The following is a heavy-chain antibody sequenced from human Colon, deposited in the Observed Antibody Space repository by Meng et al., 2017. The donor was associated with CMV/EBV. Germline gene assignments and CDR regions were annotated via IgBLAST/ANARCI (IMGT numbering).Heavy chain of an antibody. J-gene: IGHJ4*02. CDR1: GGSSSSSTYY. CDR3: ATDYGYYYFDR. CDR2: IYYSGYT. V-gene: IGHV4-39*07. Sequence: QLQGQESGPGLVKPSETLYLPCTVSGGSSSSSTYYWGWTRQTPGKGLEWIGNIYYSGYTYYNPSLKSRLTISVDTSKNQFSLKLTSVTAADTAVYYCATDYGYYYFDRWGQGTLVTVSS. D-gene: IGHD4-17*01.